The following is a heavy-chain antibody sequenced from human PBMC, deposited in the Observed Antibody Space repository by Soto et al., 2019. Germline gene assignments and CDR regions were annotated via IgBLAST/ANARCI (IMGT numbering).Heavy chain of an antibody. V-gene: IGHV3-23*01. J-gene: IGHJ4*02. Sequence: GGSLRLSCAASGFSFSDYAMTWVRQAPGKGLEWIAVISESGGTTHYAESVRGRFTISRDNSENTLYLRMNSLRADDTAVYFCANRSPYSIGWYYSIFDYWGQGALVTVSS. D-gene: IGHD6-13*01. CDR1: GFSFSDYA. CDR2: ISESGGTT. CDR3: ANRSPYSIGWYYSIFDY.